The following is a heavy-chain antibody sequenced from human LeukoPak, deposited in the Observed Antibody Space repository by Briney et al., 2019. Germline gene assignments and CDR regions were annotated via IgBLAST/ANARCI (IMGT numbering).Heavy chain of an antibody. CDR1: GFTFSSYG. CDR3: AKGSYSSSWYEIMDY. Sequence: TGGSLGLSCAASGFTFSSYGMSWVRQAPGKGLEWVSAISGSGGSTYYADSVKGRFTISRDNSKNTLYLQMNSLRAEDTAVYYCAKGSYSSSWYEIMDYWGQGTLVTVSS. J-gene: IGHJ4*02. V-gene: IGHV3-23*01. D-gene: IGHD6-13*01. CDR2: ISGSGGST.